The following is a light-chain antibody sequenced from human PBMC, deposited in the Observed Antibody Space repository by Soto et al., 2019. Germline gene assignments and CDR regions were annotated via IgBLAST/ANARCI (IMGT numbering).Light chain of an antibody. V-gene: IGLV2-14*01. CDR1: SSDVGGYNY. CDR3: SSYTSSSTYV. Sequence: SVLTRPGFVTVYPGQSITSSCTGTSSDVGGYNYVSWYQQHPGKAPKLMIYEVSNRPSGVSNRFSGSKSGNTASLTISGLQAEDEADYYCSSYTSSSTYVFGTGTKV. J-gene: IGLJ1*01. CDR2: EVS.